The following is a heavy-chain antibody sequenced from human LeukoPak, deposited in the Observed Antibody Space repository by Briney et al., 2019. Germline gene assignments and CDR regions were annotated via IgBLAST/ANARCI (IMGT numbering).Heavy chain of an antibody. J-gene: IGHJ6*04. CDR1: GYTFTGYY. CDR2: INPNSGGT. V-gene: IGHV1-2*04. CDR3: AREDIVVVPAAKTLHYGMDV. Sequence: GASVKVSCKASGYTFTGYYMHWVRQAPGQGLEWMGWINPNSGGTNYAQKFQGWVTMTRDTSISTAYMELSRLRSDDTAVYYCAREDIVVVPAAKTLHYGMDVWGKGTTVTVSS. D-gene: IGHD2-2*01.